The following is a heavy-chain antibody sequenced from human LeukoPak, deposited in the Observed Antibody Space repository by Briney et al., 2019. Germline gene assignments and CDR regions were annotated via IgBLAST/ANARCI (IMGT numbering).Heavy chain of an antibody. Sequence: PGGSLRLSCAASGFTFSSYGMHWVRQAPGKGLEWVAFIRYDGSNKYYADSVKGRFTISRDNSKNTLYLQMNSLRAEDTAVYYCAKDISGYYDVAFDYWGQGTLVTVSS. CDR1: GFTFSSYG. V-gene: IGHV3-30*02. CDR2: IRYDGSNK. J-gene: IGHJ4*02. CDR3: AKDISGYYDVAFDY. D-gene: IGHD3-22*01.